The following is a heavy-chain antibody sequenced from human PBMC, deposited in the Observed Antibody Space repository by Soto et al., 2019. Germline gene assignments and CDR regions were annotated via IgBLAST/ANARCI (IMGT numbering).Heavy chain of an antibody. CDR1: ECKCIGVG. D-gene: IGHD3-9*01. Sequence: RLWCGAAECKCIGVGRRWVRKDPGKGLEWVAVISYDGSNKYYAGSVKGRITISRDNSKNTLYLQMKSLRVDDTAVYYCARDRADGLRSFDWVCLDYWGQGTLVIVSS. J-gene: IGHJ4*02. CDR3: ARDRADGLRSFDWVCLDY. V-gene: IGHV3-30-3*01. CDR2: ISYDGSNK.